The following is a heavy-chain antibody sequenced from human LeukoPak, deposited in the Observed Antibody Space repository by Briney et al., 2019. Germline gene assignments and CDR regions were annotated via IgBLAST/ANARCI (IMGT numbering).Heavy chain of an antibody. CDR3: VRGTMIVVVINPNDAFDI. Sequence: GGSLRLSCAASGFTFINFAMTWVRQAPGKGLEWVSSISSSSSYIYYADSVKGRFTISRDNAKNSLYLQMNSLRAEDTAVYYCVRGTMIVVVINPNDAFDIWGQGTMVTVSS. D-gene: IGHD3-22*01. CDR2: ISSSSSYI. CDR1: GFTFINFA. V-gene: IGHV3-21*01. J-gene: IGHJ3*02.